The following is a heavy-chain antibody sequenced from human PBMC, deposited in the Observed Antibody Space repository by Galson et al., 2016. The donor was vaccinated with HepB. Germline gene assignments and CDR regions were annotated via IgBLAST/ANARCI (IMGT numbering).Heavy chain of an antibody. J-gene: IGHJ3*02. D-gene: IGHD3-16*01. CDR3: TFSTYEYLRHDNAFDI. CDR1: GFTFSGSV. Sequence: SLRLSCAASGFTFSGSVMHWVRQASGKGLEWVGRIRSKANSYATAYAASVKGRFTISRDDSKDTAYLQMNSLKTEDTAVYYCTFSTYEYLRHDNAFDIWGQGTMVTVSS. CDR2: IRSKANSYAT. V-gene: IGHV3-73*01.